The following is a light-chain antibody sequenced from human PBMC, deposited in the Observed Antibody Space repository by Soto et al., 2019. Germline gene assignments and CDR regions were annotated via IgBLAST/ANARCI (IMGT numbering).Light chain of an antibody. CDR1: SSNIGSNY. V-gene: IGLV1-47*01. J-gene: IGLJ3*02. Sequence: QSVLTQPTSASGTPGQGVTISCSGSSSNIGSNYVYWYQQVPGTAPKLLIHTNNQRPSGVPDRFYGSKSGTSASLAISGLRSEDKADYYCAAWDDSLSRWVFGGGTKLTVL. CDR3: AAWDDSLSRWV. CDR2: TNN.